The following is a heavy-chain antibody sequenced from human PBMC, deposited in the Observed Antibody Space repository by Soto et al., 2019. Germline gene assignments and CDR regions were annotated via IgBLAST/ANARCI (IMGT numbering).Heavy chain of an antibody. CDR1: GFTFSSYA. D-gene: IGHD4-17*01. J-gene: IGHJ4*02. V-gene: IGHV3-23*01. CDR3: AKSFYGDYVMDLSDY. Sequence: GGSLRLSCAASGFTFSSYAMSWVRQAPGKGLEWVSAISGSGGSPYYADSVKGRFTISRDNSKNTLYLQMNSLRAEDTAVYYCAKSFYGDYVMDLSDYWGQGTLVTVSS. CDR2: ISGSGGSP.